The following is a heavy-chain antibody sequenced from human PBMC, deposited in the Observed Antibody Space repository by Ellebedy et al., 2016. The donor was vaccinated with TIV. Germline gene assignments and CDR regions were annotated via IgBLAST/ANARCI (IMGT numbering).Heavy chain of an antibody. CDR1: GYNFNNYG. CDR2: INTNSGNP. Sequence: AASVKVSCKASGYNFNNYGVAWVRQAPGKGLEWMGWINTNSGNPTYAQAFTGRIVFSLDTSVSTAYLQISSLRAEDSAVYYCARTGIWGNAFDIWGQGTMVTVSS. D-gene: IGHD7-27*01. J-gene: IGHJ3*02. CDR3: ARTGIWGNAFDI. V-gene: IGHV7-4-1*02.